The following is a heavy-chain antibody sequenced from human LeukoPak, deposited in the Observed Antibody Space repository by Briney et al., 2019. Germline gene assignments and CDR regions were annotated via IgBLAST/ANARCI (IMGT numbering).Heavy chain of an antibody. D-gene: IGHD3-9*01. Sequence: SETLSLTCTVSGGSISSYYWSWIRQPPGKGLEWIGYIYCSGSTNYNPSLKSRVTISVDTSKNQFSLKLSSVTAADTAVYYCARGPANYDILTGYYHDAFDIWGQGTMVTVSS. CDR3: ARGPANYDILTGYYHDAFDI. CDR1: GGSISSYY. J-gene: IGHJ3*02. V-gene: IGHV4-59*01. CDR2: IYCSGST.